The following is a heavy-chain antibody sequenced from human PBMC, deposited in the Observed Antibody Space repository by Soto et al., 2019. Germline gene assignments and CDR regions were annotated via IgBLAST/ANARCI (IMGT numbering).Heavy chain of an antibody. D-gene: IGHD3-3*01. J-gene: IGHJ4*02. CDR1: GFTFSSYE. V-gene: IGHV3-64*01. CDR2: ISNNGGST. Sequence: HPGGSLRLSCAASGFTFSSYEMHWVRQAPGKGLEYVSGISNNGGSTDYANSVKGRFTISRDNTKNTLYLQMNSLRAEETAVYYCARGSRVYYDFWSGYYSPFDYWGQGTLVTVSS. CDR3: ARGSRVYYDFWSGYYSPFDY.